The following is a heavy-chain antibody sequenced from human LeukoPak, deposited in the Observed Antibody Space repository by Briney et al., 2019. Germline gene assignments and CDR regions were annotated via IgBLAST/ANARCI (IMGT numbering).Heavy chain of an antibody. D-gene: IGHD3-22*01. V-gene: IGHV4-38-2*02. Sequence: SETLSLTCTVSGYSISSGYYWGWIRQPPGKGLEWIGSIYHSGSTYYNPSLKSRVTISVDTSKNQFSLKLSSVTAADTAVYYCARGHYYDLWGQGTMVTVSS. CDR2: IYHSGST. CDR3: ARGHYYDL. CDR1: GYSISSGYY. J-gene: IGHJ3*01.